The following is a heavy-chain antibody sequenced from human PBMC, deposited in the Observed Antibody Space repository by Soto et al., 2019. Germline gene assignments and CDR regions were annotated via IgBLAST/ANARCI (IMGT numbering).Heavy chain of an antibody. CDR3: ARVIRCGYLSYYYYGMDV. Sequence: ASVKVSCKASGYTFTSYGISWVRQAPGQGLEWMGWISAYNGNTNYAQKLQGRVTMTTDTSTSTAYMELRSLRSDDTAVYYCARVIRCGYLSYYYYGMDVWGQGNTVTVSS. J-gene: IGHJ6*01. D-gene: IGHD3-22*01. CDR1: GYTFTSYG. CDR2: ISAYNGNT. V-gene: IGHV1-18*04.